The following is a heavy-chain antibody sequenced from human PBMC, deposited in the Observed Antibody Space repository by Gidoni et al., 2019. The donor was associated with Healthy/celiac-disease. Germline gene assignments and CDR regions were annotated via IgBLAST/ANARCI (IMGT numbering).Heavy chain of an antibody. CDR1: GGTFSSYA. CDR2: IIPIFGTA. CDR3: ARDRFVEYYYDSSGYYYFDY. Sequence: QVQLVQSGAEVKKPGSSVKVSCKASGGTFSSYAISWVRQAPGQGLEWMGGIIPIFGTANYAQKFQGRVTITADESTSTAYMELSSLRSEDTAVYYCARDRFVEYYYDSSGYYYFDYWGQGTLVTVSS. D-gene: IGHD3-22*01. V-gene: IGHV1-69*01. J-gene: IGHJ4*02.